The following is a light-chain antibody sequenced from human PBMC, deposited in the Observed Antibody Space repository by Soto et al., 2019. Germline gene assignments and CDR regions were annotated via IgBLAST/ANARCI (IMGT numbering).Light chain of an antibody. CDR2: GAS. CDR3: QQLGT. V-gene: IGKV3-15*01. Sequence: EIVMTHSPATLSVSPGERATLSCRASQSVSSNLAWYQQKPGQAPRLLIYGASTRVTGIPARFSGSGSGTDFTLTISSLEPEDFAVYYCQQLGTFGQGTKVDI. J-gene: IGKJ1*01. CDR1: QSVSSN.